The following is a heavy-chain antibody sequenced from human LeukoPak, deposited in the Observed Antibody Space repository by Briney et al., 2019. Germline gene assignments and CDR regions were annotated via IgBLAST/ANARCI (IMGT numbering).Heavy chain of an antibody. D-gene: IGHD1-14*01. CDR3: ARGHGMSFRPKNYYYYYMDV. CDR2: ISSSSSTI. CDR1: GFTFSSYS. J-gene: IGHJ6*03. V-gene: IGHV3-48*04. Sequence: GGSLRLSCAASGFTFSSYSMNWVRQTPGKGLEWVSYISSSSSTIYYADSVKGRFTISRDNAKNSLYLQMNSLRAEDTAVYYCARGHGMSFRPKNYYYYYMDVWGKGTTVTVSS.